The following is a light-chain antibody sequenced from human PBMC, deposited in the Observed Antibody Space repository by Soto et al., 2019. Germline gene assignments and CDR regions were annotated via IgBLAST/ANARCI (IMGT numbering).Light chain of an antibody. CDR2: EVI. J-gene: IGLJ1*01. CDR1: SSDVGGYNY. V-gene: IGLV2-14*01. CDR3: YSYASSSASFV. Sequence: QSVLTQPAAVSGSPGQSITISCTGTSSDVGGYNYVSWYQQHPGKAPIFMIYEVINRPSGVSIRFSGSKSGNTASLTISGLQAEDEADYYCYSYASSSASFVFGSGTKVTVL.